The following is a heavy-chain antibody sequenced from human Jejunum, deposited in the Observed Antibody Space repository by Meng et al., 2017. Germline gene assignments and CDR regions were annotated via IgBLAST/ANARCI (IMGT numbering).Heavy chain of an antibody. Sequence: ASVKVSCKASGYTFTGYFLHWVRQAPGQGLEWVGSINPYSGATSYVQKFQGRVTVTTDTSISTAYMELSGLRSDDTAVYFCARPGTGVYYVYWGQGTLVTVSS. J-gene: IGHJ4*02. V-gene: IGHV1-2*02. D-gene: IGHD3-10*01. CDR3: ARPGTGVYYVY. CDR1: GYTFTGYF. CDR2: INPYSGAT.